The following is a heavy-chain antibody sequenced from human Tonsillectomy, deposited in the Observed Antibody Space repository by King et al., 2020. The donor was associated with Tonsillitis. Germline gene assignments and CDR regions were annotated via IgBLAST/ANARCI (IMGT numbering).Heavy chain of an antibody. V-gene: IGHV4-59*08. D-gene: IGHD6-6*01. CDR2: IYYSGNT. CDR3: ASRQAARPYYYYYMDV. Sequence: VQLQESGPGLVKPSETLSLTCTVSGGSIRSYYWSWIRQPPGKGLEWIGYIYYSGNTNYNPSLQSRVTISVDTSKNQFSLKLSSVTAADTAVYYCASRQAARPYYYYYMDVWGKGTTVTVXS. J-gene: IGHJ6*03. CDR1: GGSIRSYY.